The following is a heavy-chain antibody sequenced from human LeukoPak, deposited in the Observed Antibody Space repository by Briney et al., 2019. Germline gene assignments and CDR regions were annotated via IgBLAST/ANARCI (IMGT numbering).Heavy chain of an antibody. CDR1: GFTFSTNA. CDR2: ISDIGGNT. D-gene: IGHD2-15*01. J-gene: IGHJ4*02. Sequence: PGGSLRLSCAASGFTFSTNAMSWVRQAPGKGLEWVSAISDIGGNTYYADSVKGRFTISRDNSKNTLHLQMNSLRAGDTAVYYCANHNIATFDYWGQGTLVTVSS. V-gene: IGHV3-23*01. CDR3: ANHNIATFDY.